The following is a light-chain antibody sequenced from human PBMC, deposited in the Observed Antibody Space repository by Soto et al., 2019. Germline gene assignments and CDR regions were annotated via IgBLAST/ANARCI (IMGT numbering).Light chain of an antibody. CDR2: GAS. J-gene: IGKJ4*01. V-gene: IGKV3-20*01. CDR1: QSRSSSY. Sequence: EIVLTQSPGTLSLSPGERATLSCRASQSRSSSYIAWYQQKPGQPPRLLIYGASSRATGIPDRFSGSGSGTDFTLTISRLEPEDFAVYYCQQYGTSPLTSGGGTKVEIK. CDR3: QQYGTSPLT.